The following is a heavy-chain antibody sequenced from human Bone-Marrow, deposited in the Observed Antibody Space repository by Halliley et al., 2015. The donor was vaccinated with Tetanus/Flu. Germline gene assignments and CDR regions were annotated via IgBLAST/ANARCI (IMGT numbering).Heavy chain of an antibody. J-gene: IGHJ3*02. Sequence: LRLSCTVSGGSISNSYWNWIRQPPGKGLEWIGYIFNSGNTNYNPSLRSRVTISVDTSKNQFSLNLNSVTAADTAVYYCAKRGPAWHTAFDIWGQGTIVTVPS. CDR1: GGSISNSY. V-gene: IGHV4-59*08. CDR3: AKRGPAWHTAFDI. CDR2: IFNSGNT.